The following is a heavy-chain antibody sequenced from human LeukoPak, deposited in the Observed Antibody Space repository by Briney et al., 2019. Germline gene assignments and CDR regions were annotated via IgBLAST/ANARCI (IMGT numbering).Heavy chain of an antibody. Sequence: VASVTVSCKGSGYTFTSDAIHWVRQAPGQRLEWMGWISAGNGNTKYSQNFQGRVTFISNTSATTAFMELSSLRSEDAAVYYCARDSGSGNNDYWGQGTLVTVSS. V-gene: IGHV1-3*01. CDR3: ARDSGSGNNDY. D-gene: IGHD1-26*01. CDR1: GYTFTSDA. CDR2: ISAGNGNT. J-gene: IGHJ4*02.